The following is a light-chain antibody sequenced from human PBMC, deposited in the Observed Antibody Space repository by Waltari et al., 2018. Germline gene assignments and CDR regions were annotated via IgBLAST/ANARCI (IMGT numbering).Light chain of an antibody. CDR3: QAWDSSTVV. V-gene: IGLV3-1*01. CDR2: QNT. CDR1: NLGDKF. Sequence: SYELTQSSSVYVSPGQSATITCTGDNLGDKFCNWYQQRPGQAPVLVIHQNTKRHSGIPERFAGSNSGNTATLTSSETQPLDEADYYCQAWDSSTVVFGGGTKLTVL. J-gene: IGLJ3*02.